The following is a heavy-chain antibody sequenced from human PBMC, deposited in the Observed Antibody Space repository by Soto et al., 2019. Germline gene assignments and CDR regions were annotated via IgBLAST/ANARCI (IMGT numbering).Heavy chain of an antibody. CDR3: AKLRGDGWHFHY. Sequence: VQVLESGGGLVQPGGSLRLSCVASGITFSDFAMSWVRQAPGKGLEWVSSISGSGDTIYYTDSVKGRFTISRDNSNNTLYLQMHSLRADDTAQYFCAKLRGDGWHFHYWGQGTLVAVSS. CDR1: GITFSDFA. D-gene: IGHD6-19*01. J-gene: IGHJ4*02. V-gene: IGHV3-23*01. CDR2: ISGSGDTI.